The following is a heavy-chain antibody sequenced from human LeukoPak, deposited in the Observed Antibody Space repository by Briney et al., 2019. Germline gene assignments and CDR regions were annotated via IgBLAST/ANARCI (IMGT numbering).Heavy chain of an antibody. CDR1: GFTFDDYA. D-gene: IGHD3-16*02. Sequence: GGSLRLSCAASGFTFDDYAMHWVWQAPGKGLEWVSGISWNSGSIGYADSVKGRFTISRDNTKNSLYLQMNSLRAEDTALYYCAKDIYPQRGAFDIWGQGTMVTVSS. J-gene: IGHJ3*02. CDR2: ISWNSGSI. CDR3: AKDIYPQRGAFDI. V-gene: IGHV3-9*01.